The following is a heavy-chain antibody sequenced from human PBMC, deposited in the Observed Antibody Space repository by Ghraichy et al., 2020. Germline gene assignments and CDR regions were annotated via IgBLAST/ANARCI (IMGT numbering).Heavy chain of an antibody. Sequence: GESLNISCVDSEFTFSRYAMSWVRQAPGKGLEWVSAISGVDANRYYADSVKGRFTISRDDSKNTLYLEMNSLRAEDTAGYYCARPASPSGSYYYLFGGLLNWGQGTLVTVSS. V-gene: IGHV3-23*01. CDR3: ARPASPSGSYYYLFGGLLN. D-gene: IGHD1-26*01. CDR2: ISGVDANR. J-gene: IGHJ4*02. CDR1: EFTFSRYA.